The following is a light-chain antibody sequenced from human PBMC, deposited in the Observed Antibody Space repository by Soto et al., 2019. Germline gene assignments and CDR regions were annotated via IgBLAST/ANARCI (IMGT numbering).Light chain of an antibody. V-gene: IGKV3-11*01. CDR3: QQRSNWPIT. Sequence: EIVLTQSPATLSLSPGEGATLSCRASQSINNYLAWYQQNPGQAPRLLIYDASNRATGIPARFSGSGSGTDFTLTTSSLEPEDFAVYYCQQRSNWPITFGQGTRLEIK. J-gene: IGKJ5*01. CDR2: DAS. CDR1: QSINNY.